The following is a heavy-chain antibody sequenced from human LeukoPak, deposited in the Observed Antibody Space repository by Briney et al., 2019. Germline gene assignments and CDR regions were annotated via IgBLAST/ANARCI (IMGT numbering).Heavy chain of an antibody. CDR3: ARGDIVATQYFDY. Sequence: EASVKVSCKASGGTFSRYAISWVRQAPGQGLEWMGGIIPIFGTANYAQKFQGRVTITADESTSTAYMELSSLRSEDTAVYYCARGDIVATQYFDYWGQGTLVTVSS. D-gene: IGHD5-12*01. J-gene: IGHJ4*02. V-gene: IGHV1-69*13. CDR2: IIPIFGTA. CDR1: GGTFSRYA.